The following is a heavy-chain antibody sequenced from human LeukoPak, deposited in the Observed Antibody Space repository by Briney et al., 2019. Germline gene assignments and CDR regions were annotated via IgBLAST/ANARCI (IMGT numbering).Heavy chain of an antibody. CDR3: ARDTPAAGTRYFDY. V-gene: IGHV3-66*01. Sequence: PGGSLRLSCVASEVTVDSSCMSWVRQAPGKGLEWVSVICRGDNTYYADSVKGRFTISRGNAKNTFYLQMNSLRAEDASVYYCARDTPAAGTRYFDYWGRGTLVTVSS. D-gene: IGHD6-13*01. CDR2: ICRGDNT. CDR1: EVTVDSSC. J-gene: IGHJ4*01.